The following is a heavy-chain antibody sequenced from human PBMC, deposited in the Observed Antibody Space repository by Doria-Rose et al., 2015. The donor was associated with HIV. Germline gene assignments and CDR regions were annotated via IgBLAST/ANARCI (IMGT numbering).Heavy chain of an antibody. D-gene: IGHD3-10*01. J-gene: IGHJ4*02. CDR2: ISSTSAYI. CDR1: GFTFSCHR. CDR3: ATGVTLDY. V-gene: IGHV3-21*01. Sequence: VQLVQSGGGLVRPGGSLRLSCATSGFTFSCHRINWVRQAPGKGLEWVASISSTSAYINYADPVRGRFTISRDNARNSLYLQMDSLRAEHTAIYYCATGVTLDYWGQGTLVTVSS.